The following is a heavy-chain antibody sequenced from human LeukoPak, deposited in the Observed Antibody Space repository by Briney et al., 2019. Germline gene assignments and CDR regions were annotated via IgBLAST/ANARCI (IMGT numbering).Heavy chain of an antibody. Sequence: SETLSLTCTVSGGSISSSSYYWGWIRQPPGKGLEWIGSIYYSGSAYYNPSLKSRVTISVDTSKGQVSLKLSSVTAADTAVYYCASWLWKHDYWGQGTLVTVSS. CDR1: GGSISSSSYY. J-gene: IGHJ4*02. CDR2: IYYSGSA. CDR3: ASWLWKHDY. D-gene: IGHD5-18*01. V-gene: IGHV4-39*01.